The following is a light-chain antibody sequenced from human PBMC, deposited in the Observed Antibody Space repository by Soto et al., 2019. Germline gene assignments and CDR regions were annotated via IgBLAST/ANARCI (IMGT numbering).Light chain of an antibody. CDR2: LGS. Sequence: DIVMTQSPLSLPVTPGEPASISCRSSQSLLHSNGYNYLDWYLQKPGQSPQLLIYLGSTRASGVPDRFSVSGSGTDFTLKISREEAEDVGVYYCMQALQTPITFGQGTRLEIK. CDR3: MQALQTPIT. V-gene: IGKV2-28*01. CDR1: QSLLHSNGYNY. J-gene: IGKJ5*01.